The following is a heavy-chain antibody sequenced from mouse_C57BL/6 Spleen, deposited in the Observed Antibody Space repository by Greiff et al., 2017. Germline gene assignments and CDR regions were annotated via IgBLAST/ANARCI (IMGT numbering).Heavy chain of an antibody. CDR2: IDPETGGT. CDR3: TREGGSYYWYFDV. Sequence: VQGVESGAELVRPGASVTLSCKASGYTFTDYEMHWVKQTPVHGLEWIGAIDPETGGTAYNQKFKGKAILTADKSSSTAYMELRSLTSEDSAVYYCTREGGSYYWYFDVWGTGTTVTVSS. V-gene: IGHV1-15*01. J-gene: IGHJ1*03. D-gene: IGHD1-1*02. CDR1: GYTFTDYE.